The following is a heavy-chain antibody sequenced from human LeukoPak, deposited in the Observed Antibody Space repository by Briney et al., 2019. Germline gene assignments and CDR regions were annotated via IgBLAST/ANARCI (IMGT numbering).Heavy chain of an antibody. J-gene: IGHJ4*02. CDR3: ARGFAYGDTGSFDY. CDR1: GGSISSYY. V-gene: IGHV4-59*01. D-gene: IGHD4-17*01. Sequence: SETLSLTCSVSGGSISSYYWSWIRQPPGKGLEWIGYIYYSGSTTYNPSLKSRVTISVDTSKNQFSLKLNSVTAADTAMYYCARGFAYGDTGSFDYWGQGTLVTVSS. CDR2: IYYSGST.